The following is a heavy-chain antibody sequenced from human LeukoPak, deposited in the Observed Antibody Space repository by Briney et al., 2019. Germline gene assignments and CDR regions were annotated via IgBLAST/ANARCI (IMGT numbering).Heavy chain of an antibody. CDR3: ARVSRPGLNCYYYGMDV. J-gene: IGHJ6*02. CDR1: GFTFSSYS. Sequence: PGGSLRLSCAASGFTFSSYSMNWVRQAPGKGLEWVSSISSSSSYIYYADSVKGRFTISRDNAKNSLYLQMNSLRAEDTAVYYCARVSRPGLNCYYYGMDVWGQGTTVTVSS. CDR2: ISSSSSYI. V-gene: IGHV3-21*01.